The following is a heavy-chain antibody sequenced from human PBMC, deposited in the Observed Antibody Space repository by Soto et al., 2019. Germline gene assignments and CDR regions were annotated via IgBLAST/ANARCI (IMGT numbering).Heavy chain of an antibody. D-gene: IGHD2-15*01. J-gene: IGHJ6*03. V-gene: IGHV3-53*04. CDR1: GFTVSSNY. CDR2: IYSGGST. CDR3: ARDVATEDYYYYYMDV. Sequence: EVQLVESGGGLVQPGGSLRLSCAASGFTVSSNYMSWVRQAPGKGLEWVSVIYSGGSTYYADSVKGRFTISRHNSKNTLYLQMNSLRAEDTAVYYCARDVATEDYYYYYMDVWGEGTTVTVSS.